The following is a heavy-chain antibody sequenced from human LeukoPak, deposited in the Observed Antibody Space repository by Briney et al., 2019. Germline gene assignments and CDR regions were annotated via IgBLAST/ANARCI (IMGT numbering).Heavy chain of an antibody. CDR2: IYYSGST. V-gene: IGHV4-61*08. D-gene: IGHD6-6*01. CDR1: GGSVSGDGSY. J-gene: IGHJ5*02. Sequence: SETLSLTCTVSGGSVSGDGSYWSWIRQPPGMELEWIGYIYYSGSTNYNPSLKSRVTISIDTSKNQLSLRLSSVTAADTAVYYCARVPSDSSSLLRLDPWGQGTLVTVSS. CDR3: ARVPSDSSSLLRLDP.